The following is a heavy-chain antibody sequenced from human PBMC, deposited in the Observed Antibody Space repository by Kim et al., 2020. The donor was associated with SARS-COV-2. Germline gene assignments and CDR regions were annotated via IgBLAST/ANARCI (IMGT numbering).Heavy chain of an antibody. V-gene: IGHV3-30*18. J-gene: IGHJ4*02. CDR2: ISYDGSNK. Sequence: GGSLRLSCAASGFTFSSYGMHWVRQAPGKGLEWVAVISYDGSNKYYADSVKGRFTISRDNSKNTLYLQMNSLRAEDTAVYYCAKGVGATEGEIDYWGQGTLVTVSS. CDR1: GFTFSSYG. CDR3: AKGVGATEGEIDY. D-gene: IGHD1-26*01.